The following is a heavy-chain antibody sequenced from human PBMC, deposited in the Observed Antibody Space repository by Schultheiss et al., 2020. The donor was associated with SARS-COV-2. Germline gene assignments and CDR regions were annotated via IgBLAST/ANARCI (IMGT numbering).Heavy chain of an antibody. CDR3: AKATRLRYCATSSCVGYYYGMDV. Sequence: SDTLSLTCAVSGYSISSGYYWSWIRQPAGKGLEWIGRIYTSGSTNYNPSLKSRVTMSVDTSKNQFSLKLSSVTAADTAMYFCAKATRLRYCATSSCVGYYYGMDVWGQGTTVTVSS. D-gene: IGHD2-2*01. CDR1: GYSISSGYY. V-gene: IGHV4-4*07. CDR2: IYTSGST. J-gene: IGHJ6*02.